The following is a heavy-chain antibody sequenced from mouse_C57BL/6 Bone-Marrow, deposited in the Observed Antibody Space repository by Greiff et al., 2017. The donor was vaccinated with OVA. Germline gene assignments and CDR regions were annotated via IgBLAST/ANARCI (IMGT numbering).Heavy chain of an antibody. CDR2: IDPNDGGT. D-gene: IGHD1-1*01. V-gene: IGHV1-69*01. CDR3: ARCYYYGSSCYFDV. CDR1: GYTFTSYW. Sequence: VQLQQPGAELVMPGASVKLSCKASGYTFTSYWMHWVKQRPGQGLEWIGEIDPNDGGTNYNQKFKGKATLTVDKSSSTAYMQLSSLTSEDSAVYYCARCYYYGSSCYFDVWGTGTTVTVSS. J-gene: IGHJ1*03.